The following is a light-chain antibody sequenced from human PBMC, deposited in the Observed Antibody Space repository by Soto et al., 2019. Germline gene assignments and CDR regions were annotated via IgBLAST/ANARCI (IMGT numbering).Light chain of an antibody. CDR2: EGS. J-gene: IGLJ1*01. V-gene: IGLV2-23*01. CDR1: RSDVGSYNL. CDR3: CSYAGSGTYV. Sequence: QSVLTQPASVSGSPGQSITISCTGTRSDVGSYNLVSWYQQHPGKAPKLMIYEGSKRPSGVSNRFSGSKSGNTASLTISGLQAEDEADYYCCSYAGSGTYVFGPGKKVIVL.